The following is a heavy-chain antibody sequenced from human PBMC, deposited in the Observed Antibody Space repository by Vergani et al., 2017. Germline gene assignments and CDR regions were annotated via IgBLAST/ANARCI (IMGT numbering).Heavy chain of an antibody. CDR2: ISSSSSTI. CDR1: GFTFSSYS. J-gene: IGHJ4*02. Sequence: EVQLVESGGGLVQPGGSLRLSCAASGFTFSSYSMNWVRQAPGKGLEWVSYISSSSSTIYYADSVKGRFTISRDNAKNSLYLQMKILRAEDTAVYYCAVDRMGNWNYGGGWASFDYGGQGTLVTVSS. D-gene: IGHD1-7*01. CDR3: AVDRMGNWNYGGGWASFDY. V-gene: IGHV3-48*01.